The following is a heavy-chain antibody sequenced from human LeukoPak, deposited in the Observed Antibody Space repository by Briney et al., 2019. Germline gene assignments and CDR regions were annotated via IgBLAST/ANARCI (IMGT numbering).Heavy chain of an antibody. CDR1: GYTFTSYA. CDR2: INAGNGNT. D-gene: IGHD3-10*01. V-gene: IGHV1-3*01. CDR3: ARDQVPYYYGSDLDY. J-gene: IGHJ4*02. Sequence: GASVKVSCKASGYTFTSYAMHWVRQAPGQRLEWMGWINAGNGNTKYSQKFQGRVTITRDTSASTAYMELSSLRSEDTAVYYRARDQVPYYYGSDLDYWGQGTLVTVSS.